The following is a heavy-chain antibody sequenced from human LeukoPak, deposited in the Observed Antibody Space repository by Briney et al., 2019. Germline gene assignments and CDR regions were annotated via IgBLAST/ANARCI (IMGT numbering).Heavy chain of an antibody. CDR1: GGSISSSSYY. J-gene: IGHJ4*02. CDR3: AREGQGIGTYGYFFDY. Sequence: SETLSPTCTVSGGSISSSSYYWGWIRQPPGKGLEWIGSIYYSGSTYYNPSLKSRVTISVDTSKSQFSLKLRTVTAADTAVYYCAREGQGIGTYGYFFDYWGQGTLVTVSS. CDR2: IYYSGST. V-gene: IGHV4-39*07. D-gene: IGHD3-10*01.